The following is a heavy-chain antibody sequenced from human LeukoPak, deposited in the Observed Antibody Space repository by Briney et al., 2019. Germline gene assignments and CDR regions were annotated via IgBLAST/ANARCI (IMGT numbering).Heavy chain of an antibody. CDR3: ARVGGTVTIYYFDY. CDR2: IYSGGST. Sequence: GGSLRLSCAASGFTVSSNYMSWVRQAPGKGLEWVSVIYSGGSTYYADSVKGRFTISRDNSKNTLYLQMNSLRAEDTAVYYCARVGGTVTIYYFDYWGQGTLVTVSS. J-gene: IGHJ4*02. V-gene: IGHV3-53*01. D-gene: IGHD4-17*01. CDR1: GFTVSSNY.